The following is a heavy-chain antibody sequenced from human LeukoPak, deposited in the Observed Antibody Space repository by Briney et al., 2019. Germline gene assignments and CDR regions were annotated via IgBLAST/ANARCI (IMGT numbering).Heavy chain of an antibody. D-gene: IGHD2-21*02. J-gene: IGHJ4*02. CDR2: IKSKTDGGTT. Sequence: GGSLRLSCAASGFTFSNAWMSWVRQAPGKGLEWVGRIKSKTDGGTTDYAAPVKGRFTISRDDSKNTLYLQMNSLKTEDTAVYYCTTEEEGDLGIDYWGQGTLVTVSS. CDR1: GFTFSNAW. V-gene: IGHV3-15*01. CDR3: TTEEEGDLGIDY.